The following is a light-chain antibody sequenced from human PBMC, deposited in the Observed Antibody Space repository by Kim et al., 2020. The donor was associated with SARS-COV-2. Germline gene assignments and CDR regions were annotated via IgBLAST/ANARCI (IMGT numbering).Light chain of an antibody. Sequence: GEKVTISCSGSSSNSGKNCVDWDQQLPGTAPTHLIYDNNTRPSGIPDRFSGSKSGTSATLGITGLQTGDEADYYCGTWDSSLSAVVFGGGTQLTVL. CDR1: SSNSGKNC. J-gene: IGLJ2*01. CDR3: GTWDSSLSAVV. CDR2: DNN. V-gene: IGLV1-51*01.